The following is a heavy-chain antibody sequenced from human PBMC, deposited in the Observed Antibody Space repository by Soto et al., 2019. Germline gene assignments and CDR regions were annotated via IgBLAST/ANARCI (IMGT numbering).Heavy chain of an antibody. CDR2: INPSGGST. V-gene: IGHV1-46*01. Sequence: ASVKVSCKASGYTFTSYYMHWVRQAPGQGLEWMGIINPSGGSTSYAQKFQGRVTMTRDTSTSTVYMELSSLRSEDTAVYYCARYRLNCSGGRSYAAAVGSYCYNGMDVWRQGTTVTVSS. J-gene: IGHJ6*02. CDR3: ARYRLNCSGGRSYAAAVGSYCYNGMDV. D-gene: IGHD2-15*01. CDR1: GYTFTSYY.